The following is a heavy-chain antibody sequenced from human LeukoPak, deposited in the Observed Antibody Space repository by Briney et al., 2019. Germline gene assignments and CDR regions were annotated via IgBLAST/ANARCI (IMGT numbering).Heavy chain of an antibody. CDR3: ARHGSSWYEKDYFDY. V-gene: IGHV4-59*08. CDR2: IYYSGST. D-gene: IGHD6-13*01. CDR1: GGSISSDY. Sequence: SETLSLTCTVSGGSISSDYWSWIRQPPGKGLEWIGSIYYSGSTNYNPSLKSRVTISVDTSKNQFSLKLSSVTAADTAVYYCARHGSSWYEKDYFDYWGQGTLVTVSS. J-gene: IGHJ4*02.